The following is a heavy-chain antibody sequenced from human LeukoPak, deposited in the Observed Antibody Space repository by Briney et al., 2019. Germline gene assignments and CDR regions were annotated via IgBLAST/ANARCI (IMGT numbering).Heavy chain of an antibody. V-gene: IGHV3-48*01. CDR1: GFTFSDYS. J-gene: IGHJ4*02. D-gene: IGHD3-22*01. CDR3: AKGSTVASGYYFDY. CDR2: ITSTSDTI. Sequence: GALRLSCEASGFTFSDYSMNWVRQAPGEGLEWLSYITSTSDTIYYADSVKGRFTSSRDNAKNSVYLRMNSLRAEDTAVYHCAKGSTVASGYYFDYWGQGTLVTVSS.